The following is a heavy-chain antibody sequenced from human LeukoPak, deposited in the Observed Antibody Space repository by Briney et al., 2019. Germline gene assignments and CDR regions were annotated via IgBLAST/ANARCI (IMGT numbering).Heavy chain of an antibody. CDR2: INWNGGST. CDR3: ARDVYYYDSSGYNDY. J-gene: IGHJ4*02. V-gene: IGHV3-20*04. D-gene: IGHD3-22*01. CDR1: GFTFDDYG. Sequence: GGSLRLSCAASGFTFDDYGMSWVRQAPGKVLEWVSGINWNGGSTGYADSVKGRFTISRDNAKNSLYLQMNSLRAEDTALYYCARDVYYYDSSGYNDYWGQGTLVTVSS.